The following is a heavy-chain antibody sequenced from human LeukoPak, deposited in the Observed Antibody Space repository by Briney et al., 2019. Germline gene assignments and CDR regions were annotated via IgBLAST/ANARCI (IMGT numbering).Heavy chain of an antibody. CDR1: GFTFSSYE. Sequence: GGSLRLSCAASGFTFSSYEMNWVRQAPGKGLEWVSYISSSGSSLYYADSVKGRFTISRDNAKNSLYLQMNSLRAEDTAVYYCARMGNYYGSGSYLYWGQGTLVTVSS. J-gene: IGHJ4*02. CDR3: ARMGNYYGSGSYLY. V-gene: IGHV3-48*03. D-gene: IGHD3-10*01. CDR2: ISSSGSSL.